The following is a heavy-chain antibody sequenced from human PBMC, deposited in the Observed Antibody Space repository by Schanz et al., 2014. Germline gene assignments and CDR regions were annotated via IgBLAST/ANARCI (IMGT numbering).Heavy chain of an antibody. V-gene: IGHV3-66*01. Sequence: EVQLVEYGGGLVQPGESLRLSCAASGFTFSAYWMAWVRQAPGKGLEWVSVIYSGGSAYYADSVKGRFTISRDNAKNSLYLQMNSLRDEDTAVYYCAREGERKGMLPYCFDYWGQGALVTVSS. CDR1: GFTFSAYW. J-gene: IGHJ4*02. D-gene: IGHD2-21*01. CDR3: AREGERKGMLPYCFDY. CDR2: IYSGGSA.